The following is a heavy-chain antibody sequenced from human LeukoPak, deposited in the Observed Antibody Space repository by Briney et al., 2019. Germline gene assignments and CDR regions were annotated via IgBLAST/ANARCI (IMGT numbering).Heavy chain of an antibody. D-gene: IGHD6-13*01. CDR2: INPNSGGT. CDR3: ARASVGYSSSWYVG. J-gene: IGHJ4*02. V-gene: IGHV1-2*02. CDR1: GYTFTGYY. Sequence: GASVKVSCKASGYTFTGYYMHWVRQAPGQGLEWMGWINPNSGGTNYAQKFQGRVTMTRDTSISTAYMELSRLRSDDTAVYYCARASVGYSSSWYVGWGQGTLVTVSS.